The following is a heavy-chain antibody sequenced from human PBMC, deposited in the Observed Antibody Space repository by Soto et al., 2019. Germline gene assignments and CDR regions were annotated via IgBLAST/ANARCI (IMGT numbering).Heavy chain of an antibody. Sequence: GGSLRLSCAASGFTFSSYDMHWVRQATGKGLEWVSAIGTAGDTYYPGSVKGRFTISRENAKNSLYLQMNSLRAEDTAVYYCARGFQDDYGDYVSPNFDYWGQGTLVTVSS. CDR1: GFTFSSYD. CDR3: ARGFQDDYGDYVSPNFDY. CDR2: IGTAGDT. V-gene: IGHV3-13*01. D-gene: IGHD4-17*01. J-gene: IGHJ4*02.